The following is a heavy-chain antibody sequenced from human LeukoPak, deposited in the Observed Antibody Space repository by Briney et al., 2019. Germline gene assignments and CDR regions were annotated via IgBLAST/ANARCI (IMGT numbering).Heavy chain of an antibody. V-gene: IGHV3-9*01. J-gene: IGHJ4*02. CDR1: GSTFDDYA. Sequence: SGRSLRLSCAASGSTFDDYAMHWVRQAPGKGLEWVSGISWNSGSIGYADSVKGRFTISRDNAKNSLYLQMNSLRAEDTALYYCAKGVHYYGSGSYYDWGQGTLVTVSS. CDR3: AKGVHYYGSGSYYD. D-gene: IGHD3-10*01. CDR2: ISWNSGSI.